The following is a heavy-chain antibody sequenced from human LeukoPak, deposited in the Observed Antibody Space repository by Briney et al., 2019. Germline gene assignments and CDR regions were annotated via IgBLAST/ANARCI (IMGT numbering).Heavy chain of an antibody. V-gene: IGHV1-69*05. J-gene: IGHJ4*02. Sequence: ASVKVSCKASGGTFSSYAISWVRQAPGQGLDWMGRIIPIFGTANYAQKFQGRVTITTDESTSTAYMELSSLRSEDTAVYYCARDRQQLVFDYWGQGTLVTVSS. CDR3: ARDRQQLVFDY. CDR2: IIPIFGTA. CDR1: GGTFSSYA. D-gene: IGHD6-13*01.